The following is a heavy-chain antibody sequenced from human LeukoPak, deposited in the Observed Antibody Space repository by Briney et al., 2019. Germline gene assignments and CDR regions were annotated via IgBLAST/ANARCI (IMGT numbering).Heavy chain of an antibody. CDR3: ARLITESYYYDSSGSDY. V-gene: IGHV1-69*13. J-gene: IGHJ4*02. Sequence: SVKVSCKASGGTFSSYAINWVRQAPGQGLEWMGGIIPIFGTANYSQNFQGRVTITADESSSTAYMVLSSLKFGDTAVYYCARLITESYYYDSSGSDYWGQGTLVTVSS. CDR1: GGTFSSYA. CDR2: IIPIFGTA. D-gene: IGHD3-22*01.